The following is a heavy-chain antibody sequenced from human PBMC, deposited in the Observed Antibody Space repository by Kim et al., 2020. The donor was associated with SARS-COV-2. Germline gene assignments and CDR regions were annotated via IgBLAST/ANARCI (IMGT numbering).Heavy chain of an antibody. V-gene: IGHV4-39*01. CDR1: GGAVKTSSSY. J-gene: IGHJ4*02. Sequence: SETLSLTCTVSGGAVKTSSSYWGWVRQPPGQGLEWIGTTYYSGSAHYNPSLKSRVAISVDTSSNQFSLTLTSVTAADTALYYCVRRLYYDYSGFDDWGQG. CDR2: TYYSGSA. CDR3: VRRLYYDYSGFDD. D-gene: IGHD3-22*01.